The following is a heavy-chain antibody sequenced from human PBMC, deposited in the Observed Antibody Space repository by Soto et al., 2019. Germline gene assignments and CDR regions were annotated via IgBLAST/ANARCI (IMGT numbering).Heavy chain of an antibody. CDR3: ARDYFDSSDYTTNWFDP. CDR1: GDSISNSRFY. V-gene: IGHV4-39*01. D-gene: IGHD3-22*01. Sequence: SVTLSLTCSVSGDSISNSRFYWAWIRQPPWEGLEWIGSIYHTGNAYYNPSLKSRVTIFVDTSKNQFSLKLTSVTAADTALYYCARDYFDSSDYTTNWFDPWGQGTLVTVSS. J-gene: IGHJ5*02. CDR2: IYHTGNA.